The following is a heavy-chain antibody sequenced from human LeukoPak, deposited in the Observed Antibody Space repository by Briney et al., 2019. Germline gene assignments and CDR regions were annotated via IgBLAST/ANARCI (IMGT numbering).Heavy chain of an antibody. Sequence: ASVRVSCKTSGYSFTNHPITWVRQAPGQGLEWVGWISEYSDITKYAQKFQGRVTLTKDTSTTTAYMELRSLTSDDTAVYYCARDVRGGEDYWGQGTLATVSS. CDR1: GYSFTNHP. V-gene: IGHV1-18*01. D-gene: IGHD3-16*01. CDR3: ARDVRGGEDY. J-gene: IGHJ4*02. CDR2: ISEYSDIT.